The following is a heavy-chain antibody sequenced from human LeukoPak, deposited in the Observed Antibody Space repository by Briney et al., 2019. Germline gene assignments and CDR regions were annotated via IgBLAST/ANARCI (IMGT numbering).Heavy chain of an antibody. J-gene: IGHJ3*01. CDR3: ARGLEYYDSSGYHYLDAFDL. Sequence: PSETLSLTCVVYGGSFSGYQWSWIRQPPGKGLEWIGEITHSGRTKYNPSLKSRVSISGDTSDKQFSLKLSSVTAADTAVYYCARGLEYYDSSGYHYLDAFDLRGQGTMVTVSS. CDR2: ITHSGRT. CDR1: GGSFSGYQ. V-gene: IGHV4-34*01. D-gene: IGHD3-22*01.